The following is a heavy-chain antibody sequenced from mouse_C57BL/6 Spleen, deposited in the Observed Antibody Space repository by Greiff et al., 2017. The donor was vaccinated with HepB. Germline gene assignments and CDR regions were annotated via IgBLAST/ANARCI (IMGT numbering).Heavy chain of an antibody. CDR3: ARGPFYYDYDY. CDR1: GYSITSGYY. J-gene: IGHJ2*01. CDR2: ISYDGSN. Sequence: EVKLMESGPGLVKPSQSLSLTCSVTGYSITSGYYWNWIRQFPGNKLEWMGYISYDGSNNYNPSLKNRISITRDTSKNQFFLKLNSVTTEDTATYYCARGPFYYDYDYWGQGTTLTVSS. D-gene: IGHD2-4*01. V-gene: IGHV3-6*01.